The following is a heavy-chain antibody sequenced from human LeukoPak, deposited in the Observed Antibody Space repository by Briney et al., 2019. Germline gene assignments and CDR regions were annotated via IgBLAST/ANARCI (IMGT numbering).Heavy chain of an antibody. CDR3: ARDRLGYCTNGVCYTVGCYGMDL. V-gene: IGHV1-18*01. CDR1: GYTFTSYG. CDR2: ISAYKGNT. Sequence: GASVKVSCKASGYTFTSYGISWVRQAPGQGLEWVGWISAYKGNTNYAQKLQGRVTMTTDTSTSTAYMDLRSLRSDDTAVYYCARDRLGYCTNGVCYTVGCYGMDLWGQGTTVTVSS. D-gene: IGHD2-8*01. J-gene: IGHJ6*02.